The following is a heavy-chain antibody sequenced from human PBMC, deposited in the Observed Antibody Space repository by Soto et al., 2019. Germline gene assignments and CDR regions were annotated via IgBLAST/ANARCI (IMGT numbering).Heavy chain of an antibody. CDR2: IYYSGST. Sequence: QVQLQESGPGLVKPSETLSLTCTVSGGSISSYYWSWIRQPPGKGLEWIGCIYYSGSTNYNPSLKSRVTISVDTSKNQFSLKLSSVTAADTAVYYCARGDGSPFDYWGQGTLVTVSS. CDR1: GGSISSYY. J-gene: IGHJ4*02. D-gene: IGHD6-13*01. V-gene: IGHV4-59*01. CDR3: ARGDGSPFDY.